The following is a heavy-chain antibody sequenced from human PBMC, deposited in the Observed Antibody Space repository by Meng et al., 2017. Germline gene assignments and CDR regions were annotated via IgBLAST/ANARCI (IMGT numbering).Heavy chain of an antibody. Sequence: SETLSLTCTVSGGSISSSSYYWGWIRQPPGKGLEWIGSIYYSGSTYYNPSLKSRVTISVDTSKNQFSLKLSSVTAADTAVYYCARGRIAARRGWFDPWGQGNLVNVSS. CDR3: ARGRIAARRGWFDP. J-gene: IGHJ5*02. CDR2: IYYSGST. D-gene: IGHD6-6*01. CDR1: GGSISSSSYY. V-gene: IGHV4-39*07.